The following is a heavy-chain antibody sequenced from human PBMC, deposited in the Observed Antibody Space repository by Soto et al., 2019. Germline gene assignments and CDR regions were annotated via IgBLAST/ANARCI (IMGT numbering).Heavy chain of an antibody. CDR1: GGSVSSSSYY. Sequence: SETLSLTCTVSGGSVSSSSYYWGWVRQPPGKGLEWIGSVYYSGSTYYNPSLKSRVTISVDTSKNQFSLKLSSVTAADTAVYYCASLGVTMVRGANFDYWGQGTLVTVSS. J-gene: IGHJ4*02. CDR2: VYYSGST. V-gene: IGHV4-39*01. D-gene: IGHD3-10*01. CDR3: ASLGVTMVRGANFDY.